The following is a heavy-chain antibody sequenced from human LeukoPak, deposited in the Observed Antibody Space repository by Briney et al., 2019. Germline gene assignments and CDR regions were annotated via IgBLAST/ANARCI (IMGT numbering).Heavy chain of an antibody. J-gene: IGHJ4*02. Sequence: PSETLSLTCTVSGGSISSSSYYWGWIRQLPGKGLEWIGSIYYSGSTYYNPSLKSRVTISVDTSKNQFSLKLSSVTAADTAVYYCARRFKGDYYFDYWGQGTLVTVSS. CDR2: IYYSGST. V-gene: IGHV4-39*01. CDR1: GGSISSSSYY. CDR3: ARRFKGDYYFDY. D-gene: IGHD2-21*02.